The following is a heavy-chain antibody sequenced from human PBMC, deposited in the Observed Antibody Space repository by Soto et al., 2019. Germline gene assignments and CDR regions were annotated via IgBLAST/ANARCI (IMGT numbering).Heavy chain of an antibody. CDR2: IYPGDSDT. V-gene: IGHV5-51*01. Sequence: GGCLKNSCKGSGYSFSRYLIGWVRQMPGKGLEWMGIIYPGDSDTRYSPSFQGQVTISADKSISTAYLQWSSLKASDTAMYYCARLMFIAAAVKGSAFGIWGQGTMVTVSS. D-gene: IGHD6-13*01. CDR1: GYSFSRYL. CDR3: ARLMFIAAAVKGSAFGI. J-gene: IGHJ3*02.